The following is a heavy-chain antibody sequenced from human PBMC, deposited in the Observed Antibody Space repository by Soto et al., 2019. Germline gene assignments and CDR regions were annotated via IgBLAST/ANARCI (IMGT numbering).Heavy chain of an antibody. Sequence: SVKVSCKASGNTFASHGFSWVRQAPGQGLEWMGWISGFNGQTNYALKFQGRVTLTTDTSTSTAYMELRSLRSDDTAVYFCARVDPRGVAVVRDYWGQGTLVTVSS. J-gene: IGHJ4*02. CDR2: ISGFNGQT. D-gene: IGHD3-10*01. CDR1: GNTFASHG. CDR3: ARVDPRGVAVVRDY. V-gene: IGHV1-18*01.